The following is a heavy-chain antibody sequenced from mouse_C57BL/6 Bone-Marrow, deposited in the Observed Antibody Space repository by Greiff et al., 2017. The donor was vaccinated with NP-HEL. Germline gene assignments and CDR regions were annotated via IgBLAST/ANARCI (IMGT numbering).Heavy chain of an antibody. D-gene: IGHD2-5*01. V-gene: IGHV1-59*01. Sequence: VQLQQPGAELVRPGTSVKLSCKASGYTFTSYWMHWVKQRPGQGLEWIGVIDPSDSYTNYNQKFKGKATLTVDTSSSTAYMQLSSLTSEDSAVYYCAREAYSSNYVLDYWGQGTTLTVSS. CDR1: GYTFTSYW. J-gene: IGHJ2*01. CDR2: IDPSDSYT. CDR3: AREAYSSNYVLDY.